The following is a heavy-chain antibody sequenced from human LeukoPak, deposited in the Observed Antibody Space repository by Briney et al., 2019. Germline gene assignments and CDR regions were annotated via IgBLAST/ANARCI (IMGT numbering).Heavy chain of an antibody. J-gene: IGHJ5*02. CDR2: IYPGDSDT. CDR3: ARRLYYYESSGYFLGWFDP. V-gene: IGHV5-51*01. D-gene: IGHD3-22*01. CDR1: GYSFTSYW. Sequence: GESLKISCKGSGYSFTSYWIGWVRQMRGKGLEWMGIIYPGDSDTRYSPSFQGQVTISVDKSLNTAYLQWTSLKASDSDMYYCARRLYYYESSGYFLGWFDPWGQGTLVPVSS.